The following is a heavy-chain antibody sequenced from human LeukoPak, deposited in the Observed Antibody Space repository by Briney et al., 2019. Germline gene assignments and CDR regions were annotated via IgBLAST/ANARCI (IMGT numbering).Heavy chain of an antibody. CDR3: ARSSSVFDY. CDR1: GYTFTVYY. V-gene: IGHV1-2*06. D-gene: IGHD6-6*01. CDR2: INPNSGGT. Sequence: ASVTVSCTASGYTFTVYYMHWVRQAPGQGLEWMGRINPNSGGTNYAQKFQGRVTMTRDTSISTAYMELSRLRSDDTAVYYCARSSSVFDYWGQGTLVTVSS. J-gene: IGHJ4*02.